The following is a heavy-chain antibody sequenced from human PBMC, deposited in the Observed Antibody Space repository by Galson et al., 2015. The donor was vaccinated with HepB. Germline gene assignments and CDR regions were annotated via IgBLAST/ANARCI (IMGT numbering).Heavy chain of an antibody. Sequence: SLRLSCAASGFTFSDYYMSWIRQAPGKGLEWVSYISSSSSYTNYADSVKGRFTISRDNAKNSLYLQMNSLRAEDTAVYYCARDPDRYCNSTSCSYYYYGMDVWGQGTTVTVSS. CDR1: GFTFSDYY. CDR3: ARDPDRYCNSTSCSYYYYGMDV. J-gene: IGHJ6*02. D-gene: IGHD2-2*01. CDR2: ISSSSSYT. V-gene: IGHV3-11*05.